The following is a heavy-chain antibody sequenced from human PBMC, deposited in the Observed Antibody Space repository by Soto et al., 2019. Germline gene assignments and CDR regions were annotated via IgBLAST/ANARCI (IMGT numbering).Heavy chain of an antibody. V-gene: IGHV5-10-1*01. CDR1: GYSFTSYW. CDR3: ASYIGHPHYYYGMDV. J-gene: IGHJ6*02. D-gene: IGHD2-15*01. CDR2: IDPSDSYT. Sequence: GESLKISCKGSGYSFTSYWISWVRQMPGKGLEWMGRIDPSDSYTNYSPSFQGHVTISADKSISTAYLQWSSLKASDTALYYCASYIGHPHYYYGMDVWGQGTTVTVSS.